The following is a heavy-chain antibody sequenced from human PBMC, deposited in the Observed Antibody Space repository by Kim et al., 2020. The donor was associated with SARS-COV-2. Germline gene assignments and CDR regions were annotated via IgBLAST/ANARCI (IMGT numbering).Heavy chain of an antibody. J-gene: IGHJ4*02. D-gene: IGHD2-15*01. V-gene: IGHV3-30*02. CDR3: VKEAAFTTVVVDYYFDY. Sequence: VKGGFTISRDNSKNTLYLQMNSLRAEDTARYFCVKEAAFTTVVVDYYFDYWGQGTLVTVSS.